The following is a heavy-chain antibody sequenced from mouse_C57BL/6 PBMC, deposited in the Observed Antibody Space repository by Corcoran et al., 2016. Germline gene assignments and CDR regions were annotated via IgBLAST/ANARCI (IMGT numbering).Heavy chain of an antibody. CDR2: INPNNGGT. V-gene: IGHV1-26*01. J-gene: IGHJ3*01. CDR3: ARSDGYYVPY. CDR1: GYTFTDYY. Sequence: EVQLQQSGPELVKPGASVKISCKASGYTFTDYYMNWVKQSHGKSLEWIGDINPNNGGTSYNQKFKGKATLTVDKSSSTAYMELRSLTSEDSAVYYCARSDGYYVPYWGQGTLVTVSA. D-gene: IGHD2-3*01.